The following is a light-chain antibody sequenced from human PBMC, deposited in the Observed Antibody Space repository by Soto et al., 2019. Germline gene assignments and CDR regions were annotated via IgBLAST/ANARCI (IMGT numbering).Light chain of an antibody. CDR1: RSNIGAGYD. Sequence: QSVLTQPPSLSGAPGQRVTISCTGSRSNIGAGYDVHWYQHLPGTAPKVLIFDNSNRPSGVPDRFSGSKSGTSASLAITGLQAEHDAVYYCHSYDVSLRAPAFGGGTKVTVL. CDR3: HSYDVSLRAPA. CDR2: DNS. J-gene: IGLJ2*01. V-gene: IGLV1-40*01.